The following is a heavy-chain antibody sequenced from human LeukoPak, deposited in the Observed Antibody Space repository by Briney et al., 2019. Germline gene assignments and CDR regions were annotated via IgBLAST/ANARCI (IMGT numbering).Heavy chain of an antibody. Sequence: GGSLRLSCAASGFTFSSYAMHWDRQAPGKGLEWVAVISYDGSNKYYADSVKGRFTISRDSSKNTLFLHMNTLRAEDTAIYYCAKDRTVGASYWYFDLWGRGTLVTVSS. CDR2: ISYDGSNK. D-gene: IGHD1-26*01. CDR1: GFTFSSYA. V-gene: IGHV3-30-3*01. CDR3: AKDRTVGASYWYFDL. J-gene: IGHJ2*01.